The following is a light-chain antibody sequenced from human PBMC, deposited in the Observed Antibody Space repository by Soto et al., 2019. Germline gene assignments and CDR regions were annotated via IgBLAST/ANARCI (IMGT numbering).Light chain of an antibody. Sequence: QMTQSPSTLSSSVGDRVTITCRASQGIGRWLAWYQQKPGKAPKLLISGASSLESGVPSRFSGIVSGTEFALTISSLQPHDFATYLCNHYDSYSLWITYAGGTRL. CDR2: GAS. CDR1: QGIGRW. V-gene: IGKV1-5*01. CDR3: NHYDSYSLWIT. J-gene: IGKJ5*01.